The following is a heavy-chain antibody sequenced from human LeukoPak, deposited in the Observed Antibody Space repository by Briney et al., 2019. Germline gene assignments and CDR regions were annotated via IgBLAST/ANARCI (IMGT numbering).Heavy chain of an antibody. Sequence: GSLRLSCAASGFIFRNYAMSWVRQAPGKGLEWVSAITGSGDTTYYADSVKGRFTVSRDNSKNTLYVEMSTLRAEDTAVYYCAKWGDYDILTGYYVSDFWGQGTLVTVSS. CDR2: ITGSGDTT. J-gene: IGHJ4*02. D-gene: IGHD3-9*01. CDR1: GFIFRNYA. CDR3: AKWGDYDILTGYYVSDF. V-gene: IGHV3-23*01.